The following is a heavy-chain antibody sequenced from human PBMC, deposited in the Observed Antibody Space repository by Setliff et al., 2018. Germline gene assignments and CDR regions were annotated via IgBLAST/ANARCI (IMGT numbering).Heavy chain of an antibody. CDR1: GFTFSSYS. V-gene: IGHV3-23*01. CDR2: INNIGVTT. Sequence: LRLSCASSGFTFSSYSMVWVRQAPGKGLEWVEAINNIGVTTFHADSVKGRFTISRDNSQNTLYLQMNRLRAEDTAVYYCAKYTRVGANTFFDYWGQGTIVTVSS. J-gene: IGHJ4*02. CDR3: AKYTRVGANTFFDY. D-gene: IGHD1-26*01.